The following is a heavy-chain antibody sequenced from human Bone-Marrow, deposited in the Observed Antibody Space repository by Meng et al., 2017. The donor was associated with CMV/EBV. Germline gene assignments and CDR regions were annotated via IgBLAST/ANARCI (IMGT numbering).Heavy chain of an antibody. CDR2: ISYDGSNK. D-gene: IGHD6-13*01. CDR1: GFTFSSRE. V-gene: IGHV3-30-3*01. Sequence: GESLKISCAASGFTFSSREMNWVRQAPGKGLEWVAVISYDGSNKYYADSVKGRFTISRDNSKNTLYLQMNSLRAEDTAVYYCARDLGAAAGTGPPGGMDVWGQGTTVTVSS. CDR3: ARDLGAAAGTGPPGGMDV. J-gene: IGHJ6*02.